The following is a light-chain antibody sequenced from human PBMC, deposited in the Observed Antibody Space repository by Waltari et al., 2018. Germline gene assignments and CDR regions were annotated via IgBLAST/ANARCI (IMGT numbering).Light chain of an antibody. Sequence: QSALTQPPSASGSPGQSVTISCTGTSSDVGAYNSVSWYRQHPGKAPKLMIYEVTRRPAGVPDRCSGAKAGKPASLTVSGLQTEDEADYYCTSDGGSSNFYVFGTGTKVTVL. V-gene: IGLV2-8*01. CDR3: TSDGGSSNFYV. CDR2: EVT. J-gene: IGLJ1*01. CDR1: SSDVGAYNS.